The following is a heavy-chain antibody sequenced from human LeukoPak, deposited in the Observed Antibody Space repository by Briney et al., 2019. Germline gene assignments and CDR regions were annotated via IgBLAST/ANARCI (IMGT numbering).Heavy chain of an antibody. Sequence: GESLRLSCADSGFTFSSYWMHWVRQAPGKGLEWVAVISHDGKTKYHAESVKGRFTISRDNSKNTVYLQMNSLRAEDTAVYYCAKGSGGWKANDAFDIWGQGTMVTVSS. CDR1: GFTFSSYW. J-gene: IGHJ3*02. D-gene: IGHD2-15*01. CDR3: AKGSGGWKANDAFDI. CDR2: ISHDGKTK. V-gene: IGHV3-30*07.